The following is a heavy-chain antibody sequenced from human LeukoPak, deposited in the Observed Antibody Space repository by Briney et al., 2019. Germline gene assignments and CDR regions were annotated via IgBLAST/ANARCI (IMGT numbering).Heavy chain of an antibody. Sequence: GGSLRLSCAASGFTFSGFAMHWVRQGPGKGLEWVAAISHDGSNEDYADSVKGRFTISRDNAKNTLYLQVNSLRLEDTAVYYCARGPFGSCSSPSCYFFGYWGQGALVTISS. D-gene: IGHD2-2*01. CDR1: GFTFSGFA. J-gene: IGHJ4*02. CDR3: ARGPFGSCSSPSCYFFGY. V-gene: IGHV3-30*04. CDR2: ISHDGSNE.